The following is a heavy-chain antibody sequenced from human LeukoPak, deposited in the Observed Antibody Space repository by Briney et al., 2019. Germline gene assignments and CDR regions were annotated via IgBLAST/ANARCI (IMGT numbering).Heavy chain of an antibody. Sequence: GGSLRLSCAADGFTFSNCAMNWVRQAPGKGLEWVSAISASGGTTFYADSVKGRFTISRDNSKNTLYLQMSSLRAEDTAIYYCATRSLKTGVDWLDPWGQGTLVRVSS. J-gene: IGHJ5*02. V-gene: IGHV3-23*01. CDR3: ATRSLKTGVDWLDP. CDR1: GFTFSNCA. CDR2: ISASGGTT. D-gene: IGHD2-15*01.